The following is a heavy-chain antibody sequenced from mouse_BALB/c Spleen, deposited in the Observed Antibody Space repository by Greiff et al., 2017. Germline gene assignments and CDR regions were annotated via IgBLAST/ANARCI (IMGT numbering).Heavy chain of an antibody. J-gene: IGHJ4*01. Sequence: VQLQQSGAELARPGASVKLSCKASGYTFTSYWMQWVKQRPGQGLEWIGAIYPGDGDTRYTQKFKGKATLTADKSSSTAYMQLSSLASEDSAVYYCAVYYGNGMDYWGQGTPVTVSS. V-gene: IGHV1-87*01. D-gene: IGHD2-1*01. CDR2: IYPGDGDT. CDR1: GYTFTSYW. CDR3: AVYYGNGMDY.